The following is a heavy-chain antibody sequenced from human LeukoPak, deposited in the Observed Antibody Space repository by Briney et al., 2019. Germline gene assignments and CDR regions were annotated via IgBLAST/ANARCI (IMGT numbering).Heavy chain of an antibody. CDR2: INSGSSAI. CDR3: ARELYGRSYGGNSGGAFDI. CDR1: GFTFSAYS. Sequence: QSGGSLRLSCAASGFTFSAYSMNWVRQAPGRGLEWISYINSGSSAIFYADSVKGRFTISRDNAKNSLYLQMSSLRAEDTAVYYCARELYGRSYGGNSGGAFDIWGQGTMVTVSS. D-gene: IGHD4-23*01. V-gene: IGHV3-48*04. J-gene: IGHJ3*02.